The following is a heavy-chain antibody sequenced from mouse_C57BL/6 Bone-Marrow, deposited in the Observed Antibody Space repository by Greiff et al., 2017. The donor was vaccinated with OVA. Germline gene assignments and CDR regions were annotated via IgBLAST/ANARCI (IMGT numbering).Heavy chain of an antibody. CDR1: GYTFTSYW. V-gene: IGHV1-69*01. CDR3: ARTSDGCSFAY. D-gene: IGHD2-3*01. J-gene: IGHJ3*01. CDR2: IDPSDSYT. Sequence: QVQLQQPGAELVMPGASVKLSCKASGYTFTSYWMHWVKQRPGQGLEWIGEIDPSDSYTNFNQQFKGKSTLTGDKASSTAYMQLSSLTSEDSAVYYCARTSDGCSFAYWGQGTLVTVSA.